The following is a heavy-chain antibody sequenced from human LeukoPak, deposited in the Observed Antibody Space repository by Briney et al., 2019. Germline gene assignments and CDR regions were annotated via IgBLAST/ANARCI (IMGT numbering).Heavy chain of an antibody. CDR2: IYYTGST. D-gene: IGHD5-18*01. J-gene: IGHJ3*02. Sequence: PSETLSLTCSVSGGSISSSSYYWGWIRQPPGKGLEWIGNIYYTGSTYYNPSLKSRLTMSVDTSTNQFSLKLSSVTAADTAVYYCAREMDTAMAIDAFDIWGQGTMVTVSS. CDR1: GGSISSSSYY. V-gene: IGHV4-39*02. CDR3: AREMDTAMAIDAFDI.